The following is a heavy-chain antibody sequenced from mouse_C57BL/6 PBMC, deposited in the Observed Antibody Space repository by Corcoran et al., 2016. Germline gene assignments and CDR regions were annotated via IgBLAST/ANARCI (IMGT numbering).Heavy chain of an antibody. V-gene: IGHV1-59*01. CDR1: GYIFTSYW. J-gene: IGHJ2*01. CDR3: ARYYYGSSPDY. Sequence: QVQLQQPGAELVRPGTSVKLSCKASGYIFTSYWMHWVKQRPGQGLEWIGVIDPSDSYTNYNQKFKGKATLTVDTSSSTAYMQLSSLTSEDSAVYYCARYYYGSSPDYWGQGTTLTVSS. D-gene: IGHD1-1*01. CDR2: IDPSDSYT.